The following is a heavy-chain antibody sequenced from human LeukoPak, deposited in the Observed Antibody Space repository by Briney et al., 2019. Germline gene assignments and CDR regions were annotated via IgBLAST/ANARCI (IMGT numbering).Heavy chain of an antibody. V-gene: IGHV4-59*11. CDR3: ARGSGQWGFDS. CDR2: IYYSGST. J-gene: IGHJ4*02. CDR1: GGSISSHY. Sequence: PSETLSLTCTVSGGSISSHYWSWIRQPPGKTLEWIGYIYYSGSTNYNPSLRSRVTISVDSSKNRFSLKLSSVTAADTAVYYCARGSGQWGFDSWGQGTLVTVSS. D-gene: IGHD3-10*01.